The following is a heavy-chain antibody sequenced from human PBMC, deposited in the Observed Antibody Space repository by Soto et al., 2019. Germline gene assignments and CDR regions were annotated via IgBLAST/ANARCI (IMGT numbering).Heavy chain of an antibody. CDR2: IFPSGTT. Sequence: PSETLSLTCGVSGGSLSGATYSWNWIRQTLGKGLEWIGYIFPSGTTYYNPSLRSRVTISIDVSKNQFSLSLRSLTAADTAVYYCARSREFDYWSQGTLVTVSS. CDR3: ARSREFDY. V-gene: IGHV4-30-2*01. CDR1: GGSLSGATYS. J-gene: IGHJ4*02.